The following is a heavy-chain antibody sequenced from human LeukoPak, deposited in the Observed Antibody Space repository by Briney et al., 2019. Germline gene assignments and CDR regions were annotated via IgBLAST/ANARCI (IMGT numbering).Heavy chain of an antibody. Sequence: GGSLRLSCAASGFTFSSYAMSWVRQAPGKGLEWVSAISGSGGSTYYADSVKGRFTISRDDSKNTLYLQMNSLRAEDTAIYYCARGPYYCSSTSCFGESMDVWGQGTTVTVSS. CDR1: GFTFSSYA. D-gene: IGHD2-2*01. CDR2: ISGSGGST. CDR3: ARGPYYCSSTSCFGESMDV. J-gene: IGHJ6*02. V-gene: IGHV3-23*01.